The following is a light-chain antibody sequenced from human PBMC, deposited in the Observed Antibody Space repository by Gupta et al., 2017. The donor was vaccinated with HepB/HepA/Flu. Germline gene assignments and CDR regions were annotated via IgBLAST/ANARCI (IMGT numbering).Light chain of an antibody. CDR3: VLYMGSGIWV. J-gene: IGLJ3*02. CDR1: SGSVSISYY. V-gene: IGLV8-61*01. CDR2: STN. Sequence: QTVVTQEPSFSVSPGGTVTLPCGLSSGSVSISYYPSWYQQTPGQTPRTLIYSTNTRSSGVPDRFSGSILGNKAALTITGAQAHDESDYYCVLYMGSGIWVFGGGTKLTVL.